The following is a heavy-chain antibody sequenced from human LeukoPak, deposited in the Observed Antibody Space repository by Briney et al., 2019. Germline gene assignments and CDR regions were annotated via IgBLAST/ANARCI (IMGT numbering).Heavy chain of an antibody. Sequence: GGSLRLSCAASGFTFSSYAMHWVRQAPGKGLEWVAVISYDGSNKYYADSVKGRFTISRDNSKTTLYLQMNSLRAEDTAVYYCARAFGLTDYWGQGTLVTVSS. CDR3: ARAFGLTDY. J-gene: IGHJ4*02. CDR2: ISYDGSNK. D-gene: IGHD3/OR15-3a*01. CDR1: GFTFSSYA. V-gene: IGHV3-30-3*01.